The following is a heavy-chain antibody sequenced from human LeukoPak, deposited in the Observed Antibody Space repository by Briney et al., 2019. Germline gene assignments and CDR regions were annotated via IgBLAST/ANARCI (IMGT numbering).Heavy chain of an antibody. D-gene: IGHD5-18*01. V-gene: IGHV4-30-2*01. CDR1: GGSISSGGYS. Sequence: PSETLSLTCAVSGGSISSGGYSWSWIRQPPGKGLEWIGYIYHSGSTYYNPSLKSRVTISVDRSKNQFSLKLSSVTAADTAVYYCARTLYSYGLFDHWGQGTLVTVSS. J-gene: IGHJ4*02. CDR3: ARTLYSYGLFDH. CDR2: IYHSGST.